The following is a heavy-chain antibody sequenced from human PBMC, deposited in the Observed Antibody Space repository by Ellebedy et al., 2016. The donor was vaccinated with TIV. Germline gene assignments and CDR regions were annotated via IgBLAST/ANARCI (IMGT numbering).Heavy chain of an antibody. CDR3: AKDRGARQYYYYGMDV. V-gene: IGHV3-30*18. CDR1: GFTFSSYG. CDR2: ISSDGSNK. J-gene: IGHJ6*02. D-gene: IGHD3-10*01. Sequence: GESLKISCAASGFTFSSYGMHWVRQAPGKGLEWVAVISSDGSNKYYADSVKGRFPISRDNSKNTLYLQMNSLRAEDTAVYYCAKDRGARQYYYYGMDVWGQGTTVTVSS.